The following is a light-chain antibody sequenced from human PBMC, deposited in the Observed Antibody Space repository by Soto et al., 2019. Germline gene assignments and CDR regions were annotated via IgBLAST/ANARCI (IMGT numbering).Light chain of an antibody. CDR3: NQNYTRPPTT. CDR2: AAA. J-gene: IGKJ5*01. CDR1: QRVSRY. Sequence: DLQMTQSPSALSSCVGDRVTIPCRASQRVSRYLNWYQHKPGKAPKLLINAAAKLRSGVPSTCSGSGSGTKFTHPNNGLQPKDDAVDYPNQNYTRPPTTFGQGTTLEI. V-gene: IGKV1-39*01.